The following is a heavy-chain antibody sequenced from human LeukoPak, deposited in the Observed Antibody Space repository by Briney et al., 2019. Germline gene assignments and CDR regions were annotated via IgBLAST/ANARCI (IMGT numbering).Heavy chain of an antibody. D-gene: IGHD2-8*02. CDR2: IYHSGST. Sequence: PSETLSLTCAVSGYSISSGYYWGWIRQPPGKGLEWIGSIYHSGSTYYNPSLKSRVTISVDTSKNQFSLKLSSVTAADTAVYYCARHEGTEPDAFDIWGQGTMVAVSS. J-gene: IGHJ3*02. CDR1: GYSISSGYY. V-gene: IGHV4-38-2*01. CDR3: ARHEGTEPDAFDI.